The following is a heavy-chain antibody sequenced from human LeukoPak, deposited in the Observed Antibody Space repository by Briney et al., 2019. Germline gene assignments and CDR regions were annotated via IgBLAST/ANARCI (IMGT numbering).Heavy chain of an antibody. V-gene: IGHV3-49*03. CDR2: IRSKAYGGTT. D-gene: IGHD2-2*01. J-gene: IGHJ5*02. Sequence: PGGSLRLSCTASGFTFCDYAMSWFRQAPGKGREWVGFIRSKAYGGTTEYAASVKGRFPISRDDSKSIAYLQMNSLKTEDTAVYYCTRVGGIVVVPAATTWGQGTLVTVSS. CDR3: TRVGGIVVVPAATT. CDR1: GFTFCDYA.